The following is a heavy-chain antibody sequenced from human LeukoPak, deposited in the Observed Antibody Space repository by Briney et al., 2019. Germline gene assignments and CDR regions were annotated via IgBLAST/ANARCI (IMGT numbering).Heavy chain of an antibody. J-gene: IGHJ4*02. V-gene: IGHV3-11*06. Sequence: VGSLRRSCAASGFTFSDYYMSWIRQAQGKGLEWVSYISDSTTHTKYADSVKGRFTISRDNAKNSLYLQMNSLRAEDTAVYYCARGDIVLKVYALSDYWGQGTLVTVS. CDR1: GFTFSDYY. CDR2: ISDSTTHT. CDR3: ARGDIVLKVYALSDY. D-gene: IGHD2-8*01.